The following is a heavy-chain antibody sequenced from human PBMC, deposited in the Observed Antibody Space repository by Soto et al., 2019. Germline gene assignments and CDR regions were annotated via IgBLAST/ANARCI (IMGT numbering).Heavy chain of an antibody. CDR1: GFTFTNYA. CDR2: SSGSGSGGST. D-gene: IGHD4-4*01. Sequence: EVQLLESGGGLVQPGGSLRLSCAASGFTFTNYAMTWVRQAPGKGLEWVSISSGSGSGGSTNYADSVKGRFTISRDNSKNTLYLLMNSLRVEDTAVYYCAKDRDDYRNYVFDYWGQGTLVTVSS. J-gene: IGHJ4*02. V-gene: IGHV3-23*01. CDR3: AKDRDDYRNYVFDY.